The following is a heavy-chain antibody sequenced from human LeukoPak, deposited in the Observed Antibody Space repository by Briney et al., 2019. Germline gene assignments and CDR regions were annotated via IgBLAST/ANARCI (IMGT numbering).Heavy chain of an antibody. J-gene: IGHJ4*02. CDR3: AKGYFGATVDRFDY. V-gene: IGHV3-7*01. Sequence: PGGSLRLSCAASGFTFSTYWMTWVRQAPGKGLEWVANIKQDGSEKFYVDSVKGRFTISRDNSKNTLYLQMNSLRAEDTAVYYCAKGYFGATVDRFDYWGQGTLVTVSS. D-gene: IGHD4-23*01. CDR1: GFTFSTYW. CDR2: IKQDGSEK.